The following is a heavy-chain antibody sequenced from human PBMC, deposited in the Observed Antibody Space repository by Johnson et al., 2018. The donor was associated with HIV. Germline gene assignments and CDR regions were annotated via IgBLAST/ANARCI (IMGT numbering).Heavy chain of an antibody. V-gene: IGHV3-30*04. CDR1: GFTFSSYA. J-gene: IGHJ3*02. Sequence: QVQLVESGGGVVQPGRSLRLSCAASGFTFSSYAMHWVRQAPGEGLEWVAVISYDGVNKYHADSVKGRFTISRDNAKNSLYLQMNSLRAEDTALYYCAKDRELLELSHAFDSWGQGTMVTVSS. CDR3: AKDRELLELSHAFDS. CDR2: ISYDGVNK. D-gene: IGHD1-7*01.